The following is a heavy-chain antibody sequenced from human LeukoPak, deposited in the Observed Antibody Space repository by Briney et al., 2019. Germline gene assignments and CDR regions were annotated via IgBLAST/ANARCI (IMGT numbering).Heavy chain of an antibody. Sequence: SETLSLTCTVSGGSISSSSYSWGWIRQPPGKGLEWIGSIYYSGSTYYNPSLKSRVTISVDTSKNQFSLKLSSVTAADTAVYYCASWVGSSWYYWGQGTLVTVSS. V-gene: IGHV4-39*07. J-gene: IGHJ4*02. D-gene: IGHD6-13*01. CDR1: GGSISSSSYS. CDR3: ASWVGSSWYY. CDR2: IYYSGST.